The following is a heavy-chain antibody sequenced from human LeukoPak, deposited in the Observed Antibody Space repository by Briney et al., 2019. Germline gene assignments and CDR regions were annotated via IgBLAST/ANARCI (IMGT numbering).Heavy chain of an antibody. CDR1: GYTFTNYG. CDR3: ARDPGGGGSFDY. J-gene: IGHJ4*02. Sequence: SSVKGSCKTSGYTFTNYGIGWVRQAPGQRLEWMGWINTYNGNTYYAQKLQGRLTMTTDTSTSTTYMEVRSLRSDDTAVYYCARDPGGGGSFDYWGQGTLVTVSS. D-gene: IGHD2-15*01. V-gene: IGHV1-18*01. CDR2: INTYNGNT.